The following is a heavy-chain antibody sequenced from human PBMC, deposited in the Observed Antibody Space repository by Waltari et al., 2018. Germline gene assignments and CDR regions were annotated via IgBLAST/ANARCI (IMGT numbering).Heavy chain of an antibody. J-gene: IGHJ4*02. CDR1: GLPCRRYW. CDR3: APMRLGY. V-gene: IGHV3-7*01. Sequence: EVQVVESGGGLVQPGGPLSLSCAASGLPCRRYWVRWVRQAPGKGLEWVANIKEDGSQKFYVDSVRGRFTISRDNTKNSLYLQMNSLRAEDTAVYYCAPMRLGYWGQGTLVTVSS. CDR2: IKEDGSQK. D-gene: IGHD3-22*01.